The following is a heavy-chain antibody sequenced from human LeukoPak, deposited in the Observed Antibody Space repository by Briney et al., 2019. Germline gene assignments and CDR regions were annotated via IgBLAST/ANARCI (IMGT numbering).Heavy chain of an antibody. CDR2: IYYSGST. Sequence: KSAETLSLTCTVSGGSISSYYWSWIRQPPGKGLEWIGYIYYSGSTNYNPSLKSRVTISVDTSKNQFSLKLSSVTAADMAVYYSARDQTGDLDSCGQGTLVTVSS. D-gene: IGHD7-27*01. V-gene: IGHV4-59*01. J-gene: IGHJ4*02. CDR1: GGSISSYY. CDR3: ARDQTGDLDS.